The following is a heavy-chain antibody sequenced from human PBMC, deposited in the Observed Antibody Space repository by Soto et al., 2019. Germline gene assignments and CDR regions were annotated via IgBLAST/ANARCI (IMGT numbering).Heavy chain of an antibody. V-gene: IGHV1-69*13. J-gene: IGHJ5*02. CDR1: GGTFSSYA. Sequence: SVKVSCKASGGTFSSYAISWVRQAPGQGLEWMGGIIPIFGTANYAQKFQGRVTITADESTSTAYMELSSLRSEDTAVYYCARDRSRYEWFGTWGQGILVTVSS. CDR2: IIPIFGTA. D-gene: IGHD5-12*01. CDR3: ARDRSRYEWFGT.